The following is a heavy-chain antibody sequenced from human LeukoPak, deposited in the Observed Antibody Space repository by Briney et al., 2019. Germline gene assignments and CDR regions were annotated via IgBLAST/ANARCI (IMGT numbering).Heavy chain of an antibody. V-gene: IGHV3-48*04. D-gene: IGHD2-15*01. CDR1: GFTFSSYS. CDR2: ISSSSSTI. CDR3: ARVMSPEEVVVVAATGPNDY. J-gene: IGHJ4*02. Sequence: GGSLRLSCAASGFTFSSYSMNWVRQAPGKGLEWVSYISSSSSTIYYADSVKGRFTISRDNAKNSLYLQMNSLRAEDTAVYYCARVMSPEEVVVVAATGPNDYWGQGTLVTVSS.